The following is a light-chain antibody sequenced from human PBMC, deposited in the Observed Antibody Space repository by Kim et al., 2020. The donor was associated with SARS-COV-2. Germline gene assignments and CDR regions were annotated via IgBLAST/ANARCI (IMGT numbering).Light chain of an antibody. V-gene: IGKV1-5*03. Sequence: APEEARVTITCRASQSIYSYLAWYQQKPGNVPKILIYKASTLESGVPSRFSGSESGTEFTLTISSLQPDDFATYYCQQFYTYPITFGQGTRLEIK. CDR1: QSIYSY. CDR3: QQFYTYPIT. CDR2: KAS. J-gene: IGKJ5*01.